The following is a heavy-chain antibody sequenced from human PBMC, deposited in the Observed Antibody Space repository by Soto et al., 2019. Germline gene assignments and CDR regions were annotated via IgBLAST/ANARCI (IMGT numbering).Heavy chain of an antibody. V-gene: IGHV3-64*02. CDR2: ISSSGGST. CDR1: GFTFSSYA. CDR3: AKVLFCCGPLDDAFHF. J-gene: IGHJ3*01. D-gene: IGHD2-21*01. Sequence: GGSLRLSCAASGFTFSSYAMHWVRQAPGKGLEYVSAISSSGGSTYYADSVKGRFTISRDNSKNTLYLQMSSLRAEDTAVYYFAKVLFCCGPLDDAFHFCAQGTMSTAS.